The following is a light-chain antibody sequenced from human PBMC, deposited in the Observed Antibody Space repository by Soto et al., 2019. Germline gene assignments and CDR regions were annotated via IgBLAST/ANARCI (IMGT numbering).Light chain of an antibody. CDR3: QHYGSSRT. CDR2: GAS. CDR1: QSVSSN. J-gene: IGKJ1*01. V-gene: IGKV3-20*01. Sequence: EIALTQSLGTLSVSPGEKATLSCRASQSVSSNLAWYQQKPGQAPRLLIYGASNRATGIPDRFSGSGSGTDFTLTISRLEPEDFAVYYCQHYGSSRTFGQGTKVDIK.